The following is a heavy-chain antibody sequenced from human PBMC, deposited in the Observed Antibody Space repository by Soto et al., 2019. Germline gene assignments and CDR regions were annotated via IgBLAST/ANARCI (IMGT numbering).Heavy chain of an antibody. V-gene: IGHV3-64*01. CDR2: ISSNGGST. J-gene: IGHJ4*02. CDR1: GFTFSSYA. Sequence: EVQLVESGGGLVQPGGSLRLSCAASGFTFSSYAMHWVRQAPGKGLEYVSAISSNGGSTYYANSVKGRFTISRDNSKNTLYLQMGSLSAEDMAVYYCARGPGYYFDYWGQGTLVTVS. D-gene: IGHD3-10*01. CDR3: ARGPGYYFDY.